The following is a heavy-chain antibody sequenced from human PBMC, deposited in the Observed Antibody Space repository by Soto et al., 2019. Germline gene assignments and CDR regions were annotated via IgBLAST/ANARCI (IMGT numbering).Heavy chain of an antibody. CDR2: IYYSGSP. CDR3: ARRYGYAFDI. Sequence: QVQLQESGPGLVKPSETLSLTCTVSGGSISSYYWSWIRQPPGKGLEWIGYIYYSGSPNYNPSLKSRVTISVDTSKNQFSLKLSSVTAADTAVYYCARRYGYAFDIWGQGTMVTVSS. V-gene: IGHV4-59*01. CDR1: GGSISSYY. J-gene: IGHJ3*02. D-gene: IGHD4-17*01.